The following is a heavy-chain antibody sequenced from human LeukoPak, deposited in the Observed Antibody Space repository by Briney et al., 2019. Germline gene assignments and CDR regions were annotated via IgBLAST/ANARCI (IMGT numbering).Heavy chain of an antibody. V-gene: IGHV3-11*01. J-gene: IGHJ4*02. CDR3: AKDLGIAAAGHIFDY. D-gene: IGHD6-13*01. CDR2: ISSSGSTI. Sequence: GGSLRLSCAASGFTFSDYYMSWIRQAPGKGLEWVSYISSSGSTIYYADSVKGRFTISRDNSKNTLYLQMNSLRAEDTAVYYCAKDLGIAAAGHIFDYWGQGTLVTVSS. CDR1: GFTFSDYY.